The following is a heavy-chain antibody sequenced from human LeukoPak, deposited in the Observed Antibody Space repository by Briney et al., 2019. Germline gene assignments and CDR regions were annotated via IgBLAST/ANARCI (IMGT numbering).Heavy chain of an antibody. D-gene: IGHD4-17*01. Sequence: ASVKVSCKASGGTFSSYAISWVRQAPGQGLEWMGRIIPILGIANYAQKFQGRVTITADKSTSTAYMELSSLRSEDTAVYYRARAPTVTTDYYYYGMDVWGQGTTVTVSS. CDR2: IIPILGIA. CDR3: ARAPTVTTDYYYYGMDV. V-gene: IGHV1-69*04. J-gene: IGHJ6*02. CDR1: GGTFSSYA.